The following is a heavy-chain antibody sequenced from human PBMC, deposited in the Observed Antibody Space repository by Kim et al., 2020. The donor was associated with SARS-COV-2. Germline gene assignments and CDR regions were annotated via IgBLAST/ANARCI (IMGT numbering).Heavy chain of an antibody. D-gene: IGHD5-18*01. CDR3: AREGVQLWLDGAFDI. CDR1: GFTFSSYS. Sequence: GGSLRLSCAASGFTFSSYSMNWVRQAPGKGLEWVSYISSSSSTIYYADSVKGRFTISRDNAKNSLYLQMNSLRDEDTAVYYCAREGVQLWLDGAFDIWGQGTMVTVSS. J-gene: IGHJ3*02. CDR2: ISSSSSTI. V-gene: IGHV3-48*02.